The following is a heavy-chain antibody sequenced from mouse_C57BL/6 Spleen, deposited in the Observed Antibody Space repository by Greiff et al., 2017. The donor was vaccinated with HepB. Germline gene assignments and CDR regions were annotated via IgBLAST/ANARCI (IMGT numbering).Heavy chain of an antibody. V-gene: IGHV5-17*01. D-gene: IGHD1-1*01. CDR1: GFTFSDYG. CDR2: ISSGSSTI. CDR3: ARPLYYYGPYAMDY. Sequence: DVMLVESGGGLVKPGGSLKLSCAASGFTFSDYGMHWVRQAPEKGLEWVAYISSGSSTIYYADTVKGRFTISRDNAKNTLFLQMTSLRSEDTAMYYCARPLYYYGPYAMDYWGQGTSVTVSS. J-gene: IGHJ4*01.